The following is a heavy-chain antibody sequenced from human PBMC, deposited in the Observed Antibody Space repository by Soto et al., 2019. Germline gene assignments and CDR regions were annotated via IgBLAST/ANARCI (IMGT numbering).Heavy chain of an antibody. V-gene: IGHV1-18*01. J-gene: IGHJ4*02. CDR3: ARTEGRGTRGDY. CDR2: ISTYNGDT. D-gene: IGHD1-26*01. Sequence: QVQLVQSGAEVKKPGASVRVSCKASGYSFTTYGVTWVRQAPGQGLEWMGWISTYNGDTRVAQQHQGRVTLTTDTSTNAAHMELRILRSDDTAIYYCARTEGRGTRGDYWGQGTLVTVSS. CDR1: GYSFTTYG.